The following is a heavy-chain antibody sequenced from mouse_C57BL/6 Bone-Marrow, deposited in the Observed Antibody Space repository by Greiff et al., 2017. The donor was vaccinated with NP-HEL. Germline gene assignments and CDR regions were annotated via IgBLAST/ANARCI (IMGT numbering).Heavy chain of an antibody. CDR1: GFTFSSYA. V-gene: IGHV5-4*03. CDR2: ISDGGSYT. D-gene: IGHD1-1*01. J-gene: IGHJ3*01. CDR3: ARRGYGSSSFAY. Sequence: EVKLVESGGGLVKPGGSLKLSCAASGFTFSSYAMSWVRQTPEKRLEWVATISDGGSYTYYPDNVKGRFTISRDNAKNNLYLQMSHLKSEDTAMYYCARRGYGSSSFAYWGQGTLVTVSA.